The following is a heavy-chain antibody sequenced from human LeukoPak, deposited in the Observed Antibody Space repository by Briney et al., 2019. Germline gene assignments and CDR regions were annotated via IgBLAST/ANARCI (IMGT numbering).Heavy chain of an antibody. CDR2: INPNSGGT. CDR1: GYTFTVYY. Sequence: GASVKVSCKGSGYTFTVYYMHRVRQAPGQGLEWMGWINPNSGGTNYAQKFQGRLTLPRDTSISTAYMELSRLRADDTAVYYCARDGDDYSNYAGDYWGEGTLVTV. V-gene: IGHV1-2*02. CDR3: ARDGDDYSNYAGDY. J-gene: IGHJ4*02. D-gene: IGHD4-11*01.